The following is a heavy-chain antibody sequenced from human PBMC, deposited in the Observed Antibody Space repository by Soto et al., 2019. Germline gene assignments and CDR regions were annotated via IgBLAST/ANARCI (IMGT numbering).Heavy chain of an antibody. Sequence: LRLSCAASGFTFSSYAMHWVRQAPGKGLEWVAVISYDGSNKYYADSVKGRFTISRDNSKNTLYLQMNSLRAEDTAVYYCLDGYNYRFDYWGQGTLVTVSS. CDR3: LDGYNYRFDY. CDR1: GFTFSSYA. J-gene: IGHJ4*02. CDR2: ISYDGSNK. D-gene: IGHD5-12*01. V-gene: IGHV3-30-3*01.